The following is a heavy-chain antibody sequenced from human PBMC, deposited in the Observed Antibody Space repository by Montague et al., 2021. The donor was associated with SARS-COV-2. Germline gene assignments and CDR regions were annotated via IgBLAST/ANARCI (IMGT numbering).Heavy chain of an antibody. D-gene: IGHD1-1*01. J-gene: IGHJ4*02. CDR1: GGSISTYY. CDR3: ARAQNNCFIANCVNYFDV. Sequence: SETLSLTCTVSGGSISTYYWSWIRQSPGKGLEWIGYISYTGSTKYNPSLKSRVAMSLDTPTNRFSLRLNSVTAADTAMYYCARAQNNCFIANCVNYFDVWGLGAQVTVSS. CDR2: ISYTGST. V-gene: IGHV4-59*12.